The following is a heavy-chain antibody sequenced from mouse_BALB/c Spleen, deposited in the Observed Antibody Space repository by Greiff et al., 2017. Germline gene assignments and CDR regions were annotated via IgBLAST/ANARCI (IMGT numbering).Heavy chain of an antibody. V-gene: IGHV5-6-5*01. CDR1: GFTFSSYA. D-gene: IGHD2-3*01. J-gene: IGHJ3*01. Sequence: EVMLVESGGGLVKPGGSLKLSCAASGFTFSSYAMSWVRQTPEKRLEWVASISSGGSTYYPDSVKGRFTISRDNARNILYLQMSSLRSEDTAMYYCARGRGEWLLEFAYWGQGTLVTVSA. CDR3: ARGRGEWLLEFAY. CDR2: ISSGGST.